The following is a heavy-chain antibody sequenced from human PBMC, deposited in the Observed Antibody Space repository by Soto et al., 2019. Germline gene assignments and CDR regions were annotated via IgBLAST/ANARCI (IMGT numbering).Heavy chain of an antibody. CDR3: ARDCFEECQLPHYYYYGMDV. Sequence: ASVTISFRAFGSTFTGYGSSWGRKAPEQGLNWMGWISAYNGNTNYAQKLQGRVTMTTDTSTSTAYMELRSLRSDDTAVYYCARDCFEECQLPHYYYYGMDVWGQGTTV. CDR1: GSTFTGYG. V-gene: IGHV1-18*04. J-gene: IGHJ6*02. CDR2: ISAYNGNT. D-gene: IGHD2-2*01.